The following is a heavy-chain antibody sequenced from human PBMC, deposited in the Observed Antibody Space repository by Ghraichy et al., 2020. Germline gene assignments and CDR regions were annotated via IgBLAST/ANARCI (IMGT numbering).Heavy chain of an antibody. J-gene: IGHJ4*02. CDR2: ISGSGGTT. Sequence: GGSLRLSCAASGFNFSPYTMNWVRQAPGKGLEWVSGISGSGGTTYYADSVKGRFTISRDNSKNTLYVQMTSLRVEDTAIYYCAKDLSEAVGNANGYFDYWGQGTLVTVSS. CDR3: AKDLSEAVGNANGYFDY. D-gene: IGHD6-13*01. CDR1: GFNFSPYT. V-gene: IGHV3-23*01.